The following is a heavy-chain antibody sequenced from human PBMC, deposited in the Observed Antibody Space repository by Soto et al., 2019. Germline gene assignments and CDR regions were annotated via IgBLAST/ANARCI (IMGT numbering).Heavy chain of an antibody. J-gene: IGHJ6*02. Sequence: SETLSLTCTVSGGSISSSSYYWGWIRQPPGKGLEWIGSIYYSGSTYYNPSLKSRVTISVDTSKNQFSLKLSSVTAADTAVYYCARDQLSMVLGVIPYYYGMDVWDQGTTVTVSS. CDR2: IYYSGST. D-gene: IGHD3-10*01. V-gene: IGHV4-39*02. CDR3: ARDQLSMVLGVIPYYYGMDV. CDR1: GGSISSSSYY.